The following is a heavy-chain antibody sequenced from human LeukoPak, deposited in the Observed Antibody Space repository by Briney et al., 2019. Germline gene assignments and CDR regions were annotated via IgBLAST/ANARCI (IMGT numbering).Heavy chain of an antibody. CDR1: GYTFTSHD. V-gene: IGHV1-8*03. CDR3: ARELRVAAAGHFDS. D-gene: IGHD6-13*01. Sequence: ASVKVSCKASGYTFTSHDINWVRQATGQGREWMGWMNPNSGDTGYAQKFQGRVTITRNTSISTAYMELSSLRSEDTAVYFCARELRVAAAGHFDSWGQGTLVTVSS. CDR2: MNPNSGDT. J-gene: IGHJ4*02.